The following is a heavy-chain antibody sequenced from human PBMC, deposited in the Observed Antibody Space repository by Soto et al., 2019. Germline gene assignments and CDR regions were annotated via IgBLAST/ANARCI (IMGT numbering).Heavy chain of an antibody. Sequence: SETLSLTCTVSGGSISSYYWSWIRQPPGKGLEWIGYIYYSGSTNYNPSLKSRVTISVDTSKNQFSPKLSSVTAADTAVYYCARLSSPRIDAFDIWDQGTMVTVSS. J-gene: IGHJ3*02. CDR3: ARLSSPRIDAFDI. CDR1: GGSISSYY. V-gene: IGHV4-59*08. CDR2: IYYSGST. D-gene: IGHD6-6*01.